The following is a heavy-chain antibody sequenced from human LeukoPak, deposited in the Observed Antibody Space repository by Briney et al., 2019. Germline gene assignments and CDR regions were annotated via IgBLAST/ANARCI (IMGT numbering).Heavy chain of an antibody. D-gene: IGHD5-12*01. CDR2: IYTSEST. J-gene: IGHJ4*02. V-gene: IGHV4-4*09. CDR1: GGSISRYY. CDR3: ARGTDMTPISGYYSFVY. Sequence: SETLSLTCTVSGGSISRYYWSWIRQSPGKGLEWIGYIYTSESTNYNPSLKSRVTISVDTSNNRFSLKVPSVTAADTAVYYCARGTDMTPISGYYSFVYWGQGTLVSVSS.